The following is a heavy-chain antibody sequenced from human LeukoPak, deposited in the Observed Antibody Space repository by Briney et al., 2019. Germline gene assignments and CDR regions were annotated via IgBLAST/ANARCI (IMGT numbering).Heavy chain of an antibody. CDR1: GGSISSGGYY. V-gene: IGHV4-30-2*01. J-gene: IGHJ4*02. D-gene: IGHD6-6*01. Sequence: SETLPLTCTVSGGSISSGGYYWSWIRQPPGKGLEWIGYIYHSGSTHYNPSLKSRVTISVDRSKNQFSLKLSSVTAADTAVYYCARDDSSSSRGVEYWGQGTLVTVSS. CDR3: ARDDSSSSRGVEY. CDR2: IYHSGST.